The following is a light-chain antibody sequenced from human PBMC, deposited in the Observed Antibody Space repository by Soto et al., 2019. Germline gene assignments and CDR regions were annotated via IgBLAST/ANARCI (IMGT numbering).Light chain of an antibody. CDR2: KAS. CDR1: QSISSW. CDR3: KQYNSYPWT. Sequence: DIQMTQSPSTLSASVGDRVTITCRASQSISSWLAWYQQKPGKDPKLLIYKASSIESGGPSRFSGSGSGTEFTITISSLQPDDFAPYYCKQYNSYPWTFGQGTKVEIK. J-gene: IGKJ1*01. V-gene: IGKV1-5*03.